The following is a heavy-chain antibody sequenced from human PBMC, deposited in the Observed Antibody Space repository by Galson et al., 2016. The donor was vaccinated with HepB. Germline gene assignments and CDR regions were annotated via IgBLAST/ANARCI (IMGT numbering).Heavy chain of an antibody. J-gene: IGHJ3*01. CDR2: VTNTGITT. CDR3: AKEIVEWHGAFDF. Sequence: SLRLSCAASGFTFRNCDMTWVRQAPGKGLEWVSAVTNTGITTHYADSVKGRFTISRDNSKNTLYLQMNSLRAEDTAIYYCAKEIVEWHGAFDFWGQGALVSVSS. CDR1: GFTFRNCD. D-gene: IGHD3-3*01. V-gene: IGHV3-23*01.